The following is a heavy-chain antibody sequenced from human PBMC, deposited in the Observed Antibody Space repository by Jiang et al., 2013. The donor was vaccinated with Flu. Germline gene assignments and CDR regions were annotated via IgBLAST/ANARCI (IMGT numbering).Heavy chain of an antibody. D-gene: IGHD3-22*01. CDR1: GFTSSSYA. V-gene: IGHV3-23*04. CDR2: ISGSGGST. J-gene: IGHJ4*02. Sequence: VQLVESGGGLVQPGGSLRLSCAASGFTSSSYAMSWVRQAPGKGLEWVSAISGSGGSTYYADSVKGRFTISRDNSKNTLYLQMNSLRAEDTAVYYCAKDPVPRYYYDSSGYYYGYWGQGTLVTVSS. CDR3: AKDPVPRYYYDSSGYYYGY.